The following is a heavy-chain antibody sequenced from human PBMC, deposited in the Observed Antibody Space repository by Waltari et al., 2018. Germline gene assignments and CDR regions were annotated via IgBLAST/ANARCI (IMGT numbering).Heavy chain of an antibody. CDR1: GGSFRGYY. J-gene: IGHJ4*02. D-gene: IGHD3-3*01. CDR3: ARASLFTIFGVVAQYYFDY. V-gene: IGHV4-34*01. CDR2: INHSGST. Sequence: QVQLQQWGAGLLKPSETLSLTCPVYGGSFRGYYWSWIRQPPGKGLEWIGEINHSGSTNYNPSLKSRVTISVDTSKNQFSLKLSSVTAADTAVYYCARASLFTIFGVVAQYYFDYWGQGTLVTVSS.